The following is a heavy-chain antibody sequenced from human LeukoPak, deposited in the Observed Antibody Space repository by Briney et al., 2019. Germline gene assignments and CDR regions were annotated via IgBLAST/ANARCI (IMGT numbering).Heavy chain of an antibody. CDR1: GYTFTSYY. V-gene: IGHV1-46*01. Sequence: ASVKVSCKASGYTFTSYYMHWVRQAPGQGLEWMGIINPSGGSTNYAQKFQGRVTITADGSTSTAYMELSSLRSEDTAVYYCASSGSEYKEYYYDSSAPYYFDYWGQGTLVTVSS. CDR3: ASSGSEYKEYYYDSSAPYYFDY. CDR2: INPSGGST. D-gene: IGHD3-22*01. J-gene: IGHJ4*02.